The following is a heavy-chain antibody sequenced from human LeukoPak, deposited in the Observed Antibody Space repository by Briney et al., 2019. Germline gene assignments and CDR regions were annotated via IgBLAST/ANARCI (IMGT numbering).Heavy chain of an antibody. V-gene: IGHV1-8*03. CDR2: MNPNSGNT. J-gene: IGHJ6*03. CDR3: ARVTEWSYYYYMDV. CDR1: GYTFTSYD. D-gene: IGHD3-3*01. Sequence: GASVKVSCKASGYTFTSYDINWVRQATGQGLEWMGWMNPNSGNTGYAQKFQGRVTITRNTSISTAYMELSGLRSEDTAVYYCARVTEWSYYYYMDVWGKGTTVTVSS.